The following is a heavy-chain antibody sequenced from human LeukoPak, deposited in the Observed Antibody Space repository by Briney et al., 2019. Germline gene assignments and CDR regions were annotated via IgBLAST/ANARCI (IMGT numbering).Heavy chain of an antibody. D-gene: IGHD6-13*01. CDR1: GGSISSGGYY. CDR2: IYYSGST. J-gene: IGHJ3*02. CDR3: ARAAAAGTYTAFDI. V-gene: IGHV4-31*03. Sequence: SETLSLTCTVSGGSISSGGYYWSWIRQHPGKGLEWIGYIYYSGSTYYNPSLKSRVTISVDTSKNQFSLKLSSVTAADTAVYYCARAAAAGTYTAFDIWGQGTMVTVSS.